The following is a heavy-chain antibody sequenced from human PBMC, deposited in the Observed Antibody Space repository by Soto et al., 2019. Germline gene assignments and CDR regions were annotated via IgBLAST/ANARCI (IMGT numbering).Heavy chain of an antibody. J-gene: IGHJ6*02. D-gene: IGHD3-16*01. CDR1: GGGFSSYA. V-gene: IGHV1-69*13. CDR3: ASRYDYVWGSYGMDV. Sequence: SVKVCCKDSGGGFSSYAIRWVRQAPGQGLEWMGGIIPIFGTANYAQKFQGRVTITADESTSTAYMELSSLRSQDTAVCYCASRYDYVWGSYGMDVRGQGTTVTVSS. CDR2: IIPIFGTA.